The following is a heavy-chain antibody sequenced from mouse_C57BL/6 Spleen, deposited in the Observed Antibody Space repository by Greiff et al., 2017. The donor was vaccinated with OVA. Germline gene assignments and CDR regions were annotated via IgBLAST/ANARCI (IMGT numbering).Heavy chain of an antibody. Sequence: VKLMESGPGLVQPSQSLSITCTVSGFSFTSYGVHWVRQSPGKGLEWLGVIWSGGSTDYNAAFISRLSISKDNSKSQVFFKMNSLQADDTAIYYCARNYGNFYAMDYWGQGTSVTVSS. J-gene: IGHJ4*01. D-gene: IGHD2-1*01. CDR2: IWSGGST. CDR3: ARNYGNFYAMDY. CDR1: GFSFTSYG. V-gene: IGHV2-2*01.